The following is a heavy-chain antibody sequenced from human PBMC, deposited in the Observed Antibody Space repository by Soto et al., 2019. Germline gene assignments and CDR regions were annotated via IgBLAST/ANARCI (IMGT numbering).Heavy chain of an antibody. V-gene: IGHV4-31*03. CDR1: GGSISSGGYY. J-gene: IGHJ3*02. CDR2: IYYSGST. CDR3: ARVSRLGRHVAFDI. Sequence: SETLSLTCTVSGGSISSGGYYWSWIRQHLGKGLEWIGYIYYSGSTYYNPSLKSRVTISVDTSKNQFSLKLSSVTAADTAVYYCARVSRLGRHVAFDIWGQGTMVTVSS.